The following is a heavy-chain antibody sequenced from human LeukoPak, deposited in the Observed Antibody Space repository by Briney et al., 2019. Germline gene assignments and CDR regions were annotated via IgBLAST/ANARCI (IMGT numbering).Heavy chain of an antibody. CDR1: GGSISSYY. Sequence: SETLSLTCTVSGGSISSYYWSWILQPPGKGLEWLGYIYYSGSTNYNPSLKSRVTISVDTSKNQFSLKLSSVTAADTAVYYCARGAWGSSWYYFDYWGQGTLVTVSS. D-gene: IGHD6-13*01. CDR2: IYYSGST. J-gene: IGHJ4*02. CDR3: ARGAWGSSWYYFDY. V-gene: IGHV4-59*01.